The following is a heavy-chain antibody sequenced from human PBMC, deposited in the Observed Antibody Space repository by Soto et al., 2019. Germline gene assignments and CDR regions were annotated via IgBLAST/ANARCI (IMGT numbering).Heavy chain of an antibody. CDR2: ISAYNGNT. Sequence: ASVKVSCKASGYTFTSYGISWVRQAPGQGLEWMGWISAYNGNTNYAQKLQGRVTMTTDTSTSTAYMELRSLRSDDTAVYYCARDSPFSITMVRGVIFDYYYYMDVWGKGTTVTVSS. J-gene: IGHJ6*03. V-gene: IGHV1-18*01. D-gene: IGHD3-10*01. CDR3: ARDSPFSITMVRGVIFDYYYYMDV. CDR1: GYTFTSYG.